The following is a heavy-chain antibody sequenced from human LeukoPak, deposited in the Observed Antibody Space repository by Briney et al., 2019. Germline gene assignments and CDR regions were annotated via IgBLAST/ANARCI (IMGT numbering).Heavy chain of an antibody. D-gene: IGHD4-11*01. CDR1: GYTFTSYS. CDR2: ISAYNGNT. CDR3: ARDSWVLGSTVGFDP. J-gene: IGHJ5*02. Sequence: ASVKVSCKASGYTFTSYSISWVRQAPGQGLEWMGWISAYNGNTNYAQKLQGRVTMTTDTSTSTAYMELRSLRSDDTAVYYCARDSWVLGSTVGFDPWGQGTLVTVSS. V-gene: IGHV1-18*01.